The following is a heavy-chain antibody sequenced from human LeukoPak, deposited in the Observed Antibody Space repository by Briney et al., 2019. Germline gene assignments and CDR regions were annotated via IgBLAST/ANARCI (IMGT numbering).Heavy chain of an antibody. V-gene: IGHV1-2*02. CDR3: ARDYYNSSGYYLSDF. CDR1: GYTFTAYY. J-gene: IGHJ4*02. CDR2: IKPNNGDT. Sequence: SVKVSCKASGYTFTAYYMHWVRQAPGQGLEGMGCIKPNNGDTKYAQKFELRVTLTSAPSISTAYLDLSRLRSDDTAVHYCARDYYNSSGYYLSDFWGRGTLVTVSS. D-gene: IGHD3-22*01.